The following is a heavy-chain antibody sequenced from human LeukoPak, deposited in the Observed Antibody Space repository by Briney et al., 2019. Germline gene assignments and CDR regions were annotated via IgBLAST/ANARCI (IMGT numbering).Heavy chain of an antibody. CDR3: ARGEIMITFGGAPNRVSYNSEENY. Sequence: SETLSLTCAVYGGSFSGYYWSWIRQPPGKGLEWIGEINHSGSTNYNPSRKSRVTISVDTSKNQFSLKLSSVTAADTAVYYCARGEIMITFGGAPNRVSYNSEENYWGQGTLVTVTS. CDR1: GGSFSGYY. CDR2: INHSGST. D-gene: IGHD3-16*01. V-gene: IGHV4-34*01. J-gene: IGHJ4*02.